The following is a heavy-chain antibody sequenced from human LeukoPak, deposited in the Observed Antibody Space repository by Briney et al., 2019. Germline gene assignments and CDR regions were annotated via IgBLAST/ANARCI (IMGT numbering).Heavy chain of an antibody. D-gene: IGHD3-10*01. CDR2: IYYSGSA. J-gene: IGHJ5*02. CDR3: ARGFGDWGLSWFDP. Sequence: SETLSLTCAVSGGSVSSGSYYWSWIRQPPGKGLEWIGYIYYSGSAKYNPSLKSRVTISVDTSKNQFSLKLTSVTAADTAVYYCARGFGDWGLSWFDPWGQGTLVTVSS. CDR1: GGSVSSGSYY. V-gene: IGHV4-61*01.